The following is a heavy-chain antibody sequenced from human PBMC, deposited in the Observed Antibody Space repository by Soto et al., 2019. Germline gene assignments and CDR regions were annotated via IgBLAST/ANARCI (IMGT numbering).Heavy chain of an antibody. J-gene: IGHJ4*02. CDR3: AKERGNYYDSSGSFHFDY. V-gene: IGHV3-30*18. Sequence: GGSLRLSCAASGFTFSSYGMHWVRQAPGKGLEWVAVISYDGSNKYYADSVKGRFTISRDNSKNTLYLQMNSLRAEDTAVYYCAKERGNYYDSSGSFHFDYWGQGTLVTVSS. D-gene: IGHD3-22*01. CDR2: ISYDGSNK. CDR1: GFTFSSYG.